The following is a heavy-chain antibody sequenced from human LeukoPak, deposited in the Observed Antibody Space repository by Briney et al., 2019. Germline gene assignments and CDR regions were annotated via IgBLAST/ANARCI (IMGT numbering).Heavy chain of an antibody. CDR2: FDPEDGET. Sequence: ASVKVSCKVSGYTLTELSMHWVRQAPGKGLEWMGGFDPEDGETIYAQKFQGRVTMTEDTSTDTAYMQLSSLISEDTAVYYCATGLQYYYDSSGYYSVDYWGQGTLVTVSS. J-gene: IGHJ4*02. CDR1: GYTLTELS. D-gene: IGHD3-22*01. V-gene: IGHV1-24*01. CDR3: ATGLQYYYDSSGYYSVDY.